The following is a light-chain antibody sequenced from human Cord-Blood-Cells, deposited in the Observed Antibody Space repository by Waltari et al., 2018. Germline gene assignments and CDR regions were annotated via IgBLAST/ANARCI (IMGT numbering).Light chain of an antibody. J-gene: IGKJ3*01. CDR2: DAS. CDR3: QQYDNLGLCT. V-gene: IGKV1-33*01. Sequence: DIQMTQSPSSLSASVGDRVTITCQASQDISNYLNWYQQKPGKAPKLLIYDASNLETGVPSRFSGSGSGTDFTFTISSLQPEDIATYYCQQYDNLGLCTFGPGTKVDIK. CDR1: QDISNY.